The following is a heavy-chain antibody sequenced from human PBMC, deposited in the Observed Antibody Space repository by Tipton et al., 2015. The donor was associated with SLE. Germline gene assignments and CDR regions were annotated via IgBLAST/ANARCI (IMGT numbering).Heavy chain of an antibody. D-gene: IGHD6-19*01. CDR2: IYSGGST. J-gene: IGHJ4*02. CDR1: GFTVSSNY. CDR3: ARDRVGGWFDFDY. V-gene: IGHV3-53*05. Sequence: SLRLSCAASGFTVSSNYMSWVRQAPGKGLEWVSVIYSGGSTYYADSVKGRFAISRDNSKNTLYLQMNSLRAEDTAVYYCARDRVGGWFDFDYWGQGTLVTVSS.